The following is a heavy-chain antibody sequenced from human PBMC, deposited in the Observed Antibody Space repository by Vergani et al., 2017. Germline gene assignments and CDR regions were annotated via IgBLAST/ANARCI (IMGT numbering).Heavy chain of an antibody. D-gene: IGHD4-11*01. Sequence: QVQLQQWGGGLLKPSETLSLTCVVNGGSFTSYHWTWIRQSPGEGLGWVVDIDHTGRPDYNPSLKSRLTMSVDKSRNQFSLTLNSVTATDTAIYFCARVNTETNGHLYYYYYMDVWGQGTAVTVS. V-gene: IGHV4-34*01. J-gene: IGHJ6*03. CDR2: IDHTGRP. CDR1: GGSFTSYH. CDR3: ARVNTETNGHLYYYYYMDV.